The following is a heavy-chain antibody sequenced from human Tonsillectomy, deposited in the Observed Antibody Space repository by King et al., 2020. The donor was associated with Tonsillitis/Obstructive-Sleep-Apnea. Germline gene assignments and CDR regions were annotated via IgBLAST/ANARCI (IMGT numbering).Heavy chain of an antibody. D-gene: IGHD3-3*01. CDR3: AKSSTYYDFWSGYFFDY. J-gene: IGHJ4*02. V-gene: IGHV3-23*04. CDR1: GFTFSSYA. CDR2: ISGSGGST. Sequence: VQLVESGGGLVQPGGSLRLSCAASGFTFSSYAMSWVRQAPGKGLEWVSAISGSGGSTYYADSVKGRFTISRDNSKNTLYLKMNSLRAEDTAVYYCAKSSTYYDFWSGYFFDYWGQGTLVTVSS.